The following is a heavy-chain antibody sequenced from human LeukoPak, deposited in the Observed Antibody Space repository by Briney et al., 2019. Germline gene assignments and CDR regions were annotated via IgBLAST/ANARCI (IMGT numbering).Heavy chain of an antibody. CDR2: ISYDGSNK. CDR1: GFTFSSYG. J-gene: IGHJ4*02. Sequence: GRSLRLSCAASGFTFSSYGMHWVRQAPGKGLEWVAVISYDGSNKYYADSVKGRFTISRDNSKNTLYLQMNSLRAEDTAMYYCAKDDCSSTSCYMGYYFDYWGQGTLVTVSS. CDR3: AKDDCSSTSCYMGYYFDY. D-gene: IGHD2-2*02. V-gene: IGHV3-30*18.